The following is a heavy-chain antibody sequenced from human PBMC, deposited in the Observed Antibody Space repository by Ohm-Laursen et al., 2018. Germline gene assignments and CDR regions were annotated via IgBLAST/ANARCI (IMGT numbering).Heavy chain of an antibody. CDR3: AKGSRSSHYGSGRDNWFDP. J-gene: IGHJ5*02. D-gene: IGHD3-10*01. CDR1: GFTFSSYA. V-gene: IGHV3-23*01. CDR2: ISGSGGST. Sequence: GSLRLSCAASGFTFSSYAMSWVRQAPGKGLEWVSGISGSGGSTYYADPVKGRFTISRDNCKKTLYLQMNSLRAEDTAVYYCAKGSRSSHYGSGRDNWFDPWGQGTLVTVSS.